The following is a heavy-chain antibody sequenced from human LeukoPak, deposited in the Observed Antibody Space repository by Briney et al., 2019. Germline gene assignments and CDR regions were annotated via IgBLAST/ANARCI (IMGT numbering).Heavy chain of an antibody. D-gene: IGHD3-3*01. CDR3: AKGGQDFDFWRFDL. CDR2: ISDTGGRT. J-gene: IGHJ5*02. Sequence: PGGSLTLSCSASGLSFSDSAVSWVRPSPGGGLKWVSSISDTGGRTYYADSVKGRFTITRDNSRNTVNLQMNSLRAGDTARYFCAKGGQDFDFWRFDLWGQGILVIVSS. CDR1: GLSFSDSA. V-gene: IGHV3-23*01.